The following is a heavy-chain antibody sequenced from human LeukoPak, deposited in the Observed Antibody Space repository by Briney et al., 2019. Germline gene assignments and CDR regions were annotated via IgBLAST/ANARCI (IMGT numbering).Heavy chain of an antibody. CDR1: GGSISSSSYY. CDR3: ARVGYCSSTSCYPYYYGMDV. J-gene: IGHJ6*02. V-gene: IGHV4-39*01. CDR2: IYYSGST. D-gene: IGHD2-2*01. Sequence: PSETLSLTCTVSGGSISSSSYYWGWIRQPPGKGLEWIGSIYYSGSTYYNPSLKSRVTISVDTSKNQFSLKLSSVTAADTAVYYCARVGYCSSTSCYPYYYGMDVWGQGTTVTVSS.